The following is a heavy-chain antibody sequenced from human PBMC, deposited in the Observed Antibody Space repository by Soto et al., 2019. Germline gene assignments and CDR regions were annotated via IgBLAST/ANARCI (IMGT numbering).Heavy chain of an antibody. CDR3: PRDARLGSSSWSEPEEPPYYYYGMDV. CDR1: GYTFTGYY. J-gene: IGHJ6*02. D-gene: IGHD6-13*01. V-gene: IGHV1-2*04. Sequence: ASVKVSCKASGYTFTGYYMHWVRQAPGQGLEWMGWINPNSGGTNYAQKFQGWVTMTRDTSISTAYMELSRLRSDDTAVYYCPRDARLGSSSWSEPEEPPYYYYGMDVWGQGTTVTVSS. CDR2: INPNSGGT.